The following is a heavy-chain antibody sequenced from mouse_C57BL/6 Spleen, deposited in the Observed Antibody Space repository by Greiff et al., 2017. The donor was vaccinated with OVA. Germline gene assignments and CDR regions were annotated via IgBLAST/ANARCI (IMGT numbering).Heavy chain of an antibody. CDR2: FYPGSGSI. D-gene: IGHD1-1*01. J-gene: IGHJ3*01. Sequence: QVQLQQSGAELVKPGASVKLSCKASGYTFTEYTIHWVKQRSGQGLEWIGWFYPGSGSIKYNEKFKDKATLTADKSSSTVYMELSRLTSEDSAVYFCARHEDYGSSYGSAWFAYWGQGTLVTVSA. CDR3: ARHEDYGSSYGSAWFAY. V-gene: IGHV1-62-2*01. CDR1: GYTFTEYT.